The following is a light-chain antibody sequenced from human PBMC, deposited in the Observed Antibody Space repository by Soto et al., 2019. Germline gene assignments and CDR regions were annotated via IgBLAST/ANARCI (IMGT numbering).Light chain of an antibody. CDR1: QSVSSN. J-gene: IGKJ1*01. CDR3: QQYGSSPGT. V-gene: IGKV3-20*01. CDR2: GAS. Sequence: EIVMTQSPATLSVSPGERATLSCRASQSVSSNLAWYQQKPGQAPRLLVYGASSRATGIPDRFSGSGSGTDFTPTISGLEPEDFAVYYCQQYGSSPGTFGQGTKVDIK.